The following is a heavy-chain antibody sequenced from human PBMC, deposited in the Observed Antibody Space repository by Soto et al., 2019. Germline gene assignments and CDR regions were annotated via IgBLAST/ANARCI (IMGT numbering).Heavy chain of an antibody. CDR1: GFTFSIYE. CDR2: ISSSGSTI. Sequence: GGYLGLACATSGFTFSIYEMNWVRQAPGKGLEWVSYISSSGSTIYYADSVKGRFTISRDNAKNSLYLQMNSLRAEDTPVYYCARAELNGMDVWGQGTTVTVSS. CDR3: ARAELNGMDV. D-gene: IGHD3-10*01. J-gene: IGHJ6*01. V-gene: IGHV3-48*03.